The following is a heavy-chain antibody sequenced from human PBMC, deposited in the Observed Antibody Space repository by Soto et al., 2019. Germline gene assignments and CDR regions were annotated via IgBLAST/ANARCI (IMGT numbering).Heavy chain of an antibody. Sequence: QVQLVESGGGVVQPGRSLRLSCAASGFTFNFFALHWVREAPGKGLEWVAAVSKDGSDTYYADSVKGRFTISRDNPRNTLYLQMNSLRVEDTAVYYCARDVWWERGLDAFHIWGQGTMVTVSP. V-gene: IGHV3-30-3*01. D-gene: IGHD1-26*01. J-gene: IGHJ3*02. CDR3: ARDVWWERGLDAFHI. CDR1: GFTFNFFA. CDR2: VSKDGSDT.